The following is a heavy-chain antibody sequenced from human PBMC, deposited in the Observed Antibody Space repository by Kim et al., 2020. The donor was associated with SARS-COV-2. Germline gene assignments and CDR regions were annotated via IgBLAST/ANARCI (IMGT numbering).Heavy chain of an antibody. Sequence: SETLSLTCAVYGWSFSGYYWSWVRQPPGKGLEWVGEINHSGSTNYNPSLKSRGTISGDTSKNQFPQKLRPVTAADTAVYYCTRGASGVTAAMGYWGQGTPVTAS. D-gene: IGHD2-2*01. CDR2: INHSGST. CDR3: TRGASGVTAAMGY. J-gene: IGHJ4*02. CDR1: GWSFSGYY. V-gene: IGHV4-34*01.